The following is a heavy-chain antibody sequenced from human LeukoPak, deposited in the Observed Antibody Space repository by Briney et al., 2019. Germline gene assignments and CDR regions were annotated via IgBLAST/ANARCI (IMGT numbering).Heavy chain of an antibody. J-gene: IGHJ3*01. Sequence: GESLKISCKVSGYSFTSYCIGWVRQMPGKGLEWMGIIYPGDSGPTYSPSFQGQVTISVDKSINTAYLQWSSLQASDTAMYYCGRGGDRVPLQDDVFDVWGQGTMDTVST. CDR2: IYPGDSGP. V-gene: IGHV5-51*01. D-gene: IGHD2-15*01. CDR3: GRGGDRVPLQDDVFDV. CDR1: GYSFTSYC.